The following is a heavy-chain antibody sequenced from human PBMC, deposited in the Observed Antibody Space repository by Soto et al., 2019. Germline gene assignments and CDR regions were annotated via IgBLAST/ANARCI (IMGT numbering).Heavy chain of an antibody. CDR2: FDPEDGET. V-gene: IGHV1-24*01. CDR3: ATVSRYSGSYYYYGMDV. CDR1: GYTLTELS. J-gene: IGHJ6*02. Sequence: ASVKVSCKVSGYTLTELSMHWVRQAPGKGLEWMGGFDPEDGETIYAQKFQGRVTMTEDTSTDTAYMELSSLRSEDTAVYYCATVSRYSGSYYYYGMDVWGQGTTVTVSS. D-gene: IGHD1-26*01.